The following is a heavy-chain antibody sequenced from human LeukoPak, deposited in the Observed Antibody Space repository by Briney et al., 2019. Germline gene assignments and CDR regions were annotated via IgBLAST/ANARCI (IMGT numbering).Heavy chain of an antibody. D-gene: IGHD1-26*01. CDR3: ARAVLSDAGSYRPFHC. Sequence: ASVKVSCKASGYTFTSYAMHWVRQAPGQRLQWMGWINIGNANTQYSQEFQGRVTITRDTSANTAYMELSNLKSDDMAVYYCARAVLSDAGSYRPFHCWGQGTLVTVSS. CDR1: GYTFTSYA. CDR2: INIGNANT. V-gene: IGHV1-3*03. J-gene: IGHJ4*02.